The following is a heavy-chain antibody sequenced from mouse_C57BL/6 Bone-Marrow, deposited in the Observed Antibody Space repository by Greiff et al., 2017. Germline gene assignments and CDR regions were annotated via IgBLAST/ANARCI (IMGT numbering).Heavy chain of an antibody. V-gene: IGHV14-4*01. Sequence: VQLQQSGAELVRPGASVKLSCTASGFNIKDDYMHWVKQRPEQGLEWIGWIDPENGDTEYASKFQGKATITADTSSNTAYLQLSSLTSEDTAVYYCTSYDYDGAWFAYWGQGTLVTVSA. D-gene: IGHD2-4*01. CDR1: GFNIKDDY. J-gene: IGHJ3*01. CDR2: IDPENGDT. CDR3: TSYDYDGAWFAY.